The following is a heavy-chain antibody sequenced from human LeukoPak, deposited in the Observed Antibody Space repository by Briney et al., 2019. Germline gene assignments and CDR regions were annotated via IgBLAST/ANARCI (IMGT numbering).Heavy chain of an antibody. V-gene: IGHV3-30*03. CDR2: ISYDGSNE. CDR3: ARDLNLGTTDSY. Sequence: GGSLRLSCAASGFTFSSYGMHWVRQAPGKGLEWVAIISYDGSNEYYADSVRGRFTISRDSSKNTLYLQMNSLRAEDTAVYYCARDLNLGTTDSYWGQGTLVTISS. CDR1: GFTFSSYG. D-gene: IGHD4-4*01. J-gene: IGHJ4*02.